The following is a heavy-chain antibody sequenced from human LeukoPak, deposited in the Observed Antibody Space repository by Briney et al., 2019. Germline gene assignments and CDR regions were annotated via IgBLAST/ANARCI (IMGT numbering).Heavy chain of an antibody. CDR3: ARGPLMVRGVITPFDY. CDR1: RFTFSSYG. CDR2: IWYDGSNK. V-gene: IGHV3-33*01. D-gene: IGHD3-10*01. J-gene: IGHJ4*02. Sequence: PGGSLRLSCAASRFTFSSYGMHWVRQAPGKGLEWVAVIWYDGSNKYYADSVKGRFTISRDNSKNTLYLQMNSLRAEDTAVYYCARGPLMVRGVITPFDYWGQGTLVTVSS.